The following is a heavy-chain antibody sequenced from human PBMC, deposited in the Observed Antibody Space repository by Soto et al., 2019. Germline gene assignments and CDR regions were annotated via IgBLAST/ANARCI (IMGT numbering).Heavy chain of an antibody. CDR2: IYSGGST. D-gene: IGHD3-10*01. CDR1: GFTVSSNY. CDR3: GRSGRRYYYYYGMDV. V-gene: IGHV3-53*01. Sequence: GGSLRLSCAASGFTVSSNYMSWVRQAPGKGLEWVSVIYSGGSTYYADSVKGRFTISRDNSKNTLYLQMNSLRAEDTAVYYCGRSGRRYYYYYGMDVWGQGTTVTVSS. J-gene: IGHJ6*02.